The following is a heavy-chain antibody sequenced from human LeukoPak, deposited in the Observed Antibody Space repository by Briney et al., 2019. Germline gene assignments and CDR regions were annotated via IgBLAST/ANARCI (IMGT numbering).Heavy chain of an antibody. Sequence: SVKVSCKASGYTFTSYGISWVRQAPGQGLEWMGGIIPIFGTASYAQKFQGRVTMTRDTSTSTVYMELSSLRSEDTAVYYCAREGGGGYFDYWGQGTLVTVSS. CDR2: IIPIFGTA. J-gene: IGHJ4*02. CDR3: AREGGGGYFDY. V-gene: IGHV1-69*05. D-gene: IGHD2-15*01. CDR1: GYTFTSYG.